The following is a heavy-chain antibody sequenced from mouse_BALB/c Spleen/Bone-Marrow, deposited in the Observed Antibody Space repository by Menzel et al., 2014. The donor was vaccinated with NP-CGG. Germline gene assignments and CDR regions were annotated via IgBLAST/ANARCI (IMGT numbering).Heavy chain of an antibody. D-gene: IGHD4-1*01. CDR3: ARSGFDY. J-gene: IGHJ2*01. CDR2: IHPNSGNT. Sequence: VKLVESGSVLVRPGASVKLSCKASGYTFTSSWTHWAKQRPGQGLEWIGEIHPNSGNTNYNEKFKGKATLTVDTSSSTAYVDLSSLTSEDSAVYYCARSGFDYWGQGTTLTVSS. V-gene: IGHV1S130*01. CDR1: GYTFTSSW.